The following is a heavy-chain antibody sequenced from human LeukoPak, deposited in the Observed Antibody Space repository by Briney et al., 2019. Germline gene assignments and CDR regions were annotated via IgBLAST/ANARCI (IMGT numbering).Heavy chain of an antibody. CDR2: INHSGST. CDR1: GGSFSGYY. CDR3: AREIRSYGSGSYYNRGYYYYYGMGV. D-gene: IGHD3-10*01. V-gene: IGHV4-34*01. Sequence: SETLSLTCAVYGGSFSGYYWSWIRQPPGKGLEWIGEINHSGSTNYNPSLKSRVTISVDTSKNQFSLKLSSVTAADTAVYYCAREIRSYGSGSYYNRGYYYYYGMGVWGKGTTVTVSS. J-gene: IGHJ6*04.